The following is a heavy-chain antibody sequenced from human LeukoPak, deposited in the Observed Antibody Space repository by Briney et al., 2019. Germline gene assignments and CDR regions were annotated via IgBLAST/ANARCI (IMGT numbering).Heavy chain of an antibody. CDR1: GFTVITND. Sequence: GGSLRLSCAASGFTVITNDMTWVRQAPGKGLEWVSVLYSDGNAKYADSVQGRFAISRDNSKNTLYLEMNSLSPDDTAVYYCARGVEPLAANTLAYWGQGTLVTVSS. CDR2: LYSDGNA. V-gene: IGHV3-53*01. D-gene: IGHD1-14*01. J-gene: IGHJ4*02. CDR3: ARGVEPLAANTLAY.